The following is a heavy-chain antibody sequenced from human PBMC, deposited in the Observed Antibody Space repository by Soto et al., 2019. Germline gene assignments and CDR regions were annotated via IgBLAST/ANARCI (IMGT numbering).Heavy chain of an antibody. CDR2: INPNSGGT. Sequence: SVKVSCEASGYSFTAYYIHWVRQAPVQGLEWMGWINPNSGGTTYAQKFQGRVTMTRDTSISTAYMELSSLRSDDTAVYYCARAYCYDSSGWNFNFWGQGTLVTVSS. J-gene: IGHJ4*02. D-gene: IGHD3-22*01. V-gene: IGHV1-2*02. CDR1: GYSFTAYY. CDR3: ARAYCYDSSGWNFNF.